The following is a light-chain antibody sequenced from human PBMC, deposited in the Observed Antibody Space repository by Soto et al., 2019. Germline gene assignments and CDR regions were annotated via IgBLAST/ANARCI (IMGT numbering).Light chain of an antibody. CDR1: QTVRNNY. V-gene: IGKV3-20*01. J-gene: IGKJ4*01. Sequence: EFVLTQSPGNLSLSPGETATLSCRPSQTVRNNYLAWYQQKPGQAPRLLFYDASSRATGTPDRFSGGGSGTDFTLTISRLEPEDFAVYYCQQFSSYPLTFGGGTKVEIK. CDR2: DAS. CDR3: QQFSSYPLT.